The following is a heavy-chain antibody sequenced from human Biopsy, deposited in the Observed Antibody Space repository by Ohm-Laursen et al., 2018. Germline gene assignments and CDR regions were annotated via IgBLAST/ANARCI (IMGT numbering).Heavy chain of an antibody. J-gene: IGHJ3*01. CDR1: GFAFNLYE. D-gene: IGHD1-26*01. V-gene: IGHV3-48*03. CDR3: ARLNSGTYDASDL. Sequence: SLSLSCSASGFAFNLYEMNWVRQAPGKGMEWISYIYGGGSPVSYADSVKGRFTISRDNAQNSLYLHMNSLRAEDTAVYYCARLNSGTYDASDLWGQGTMVIVSS. CDR2: IYGGGSPV.